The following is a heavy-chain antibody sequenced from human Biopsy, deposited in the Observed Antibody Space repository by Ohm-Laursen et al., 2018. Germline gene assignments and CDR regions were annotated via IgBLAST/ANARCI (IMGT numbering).Heavy chain of an antibody. J-gene: IGHJ6*02. CDR2: VDWADYK. Sequence: TQTLTLTCSFSGFSLSARGMCVSWIRQAPGKALEWLARVDWADYKDYSASLQTKLSISKDTSNDQVVLTVNNVDPADTATYYCARTPILIVSAGLVYRHRRHLQGMDVWGQGIAVTVS. CDR3: ARTPILIVSAGLVYRHRRHLQGMDV. D-gene: IGHD6-13*01. CDR1: GFSLSARGMC. V-gene: IGHV2-70*11.